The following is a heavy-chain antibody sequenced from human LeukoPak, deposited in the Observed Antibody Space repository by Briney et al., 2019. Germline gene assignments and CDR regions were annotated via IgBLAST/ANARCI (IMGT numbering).Heavy chain of an antibody. Sequence: GGSLRLSCAASGFTFSSYAMHWVRQAPGKGLERVAVISYDGSNKYYADSVKGRFTISRDNSKNTLYLQMNSLRAEDTAVYYCAREGSSSLVYYYYGMDVWGQGTTVTVSS. CDR2: ISYDGSNK. D-gene: IGHD6-6*01. CDR1: GFTFSSYA. V-gene: IGHV3-30-3*01. CDR3: AREGSSSLVYYYYGMDV. J-gene: IGHJ6*02.